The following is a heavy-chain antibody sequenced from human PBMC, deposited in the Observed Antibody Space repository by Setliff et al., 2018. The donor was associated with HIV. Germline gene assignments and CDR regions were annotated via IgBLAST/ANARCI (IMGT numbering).Heavy chain of an antibody. V-gene: IGHV3-33*08. CDR2: IWYDGYNK. J-gene: IGHJ4*02. CDR1: GFTVSGNY. D-gene: IGHD1-1*01. CDR3: TTAGHGTLDFDH. Sequence: GGSLRLSCVGSGFTVSGNYLSWVRQAPGKGLEWVAVIWYDGYNKHYADSVKGRFTISRDDSKKTLFLEISSLSTEDTAVYYCTTAGHGTLDFDHWGQGTLVTVSS.